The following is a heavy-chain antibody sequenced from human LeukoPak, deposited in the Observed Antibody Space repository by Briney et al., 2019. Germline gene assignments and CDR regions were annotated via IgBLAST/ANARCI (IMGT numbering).Heavy chain of an antibody. V-gene: IGHV1-8*01. CDR3: ARDSLVVVPAATHYYYYYMDV. CDR1: GYTFTSYD. Sequence: ASVKVSCKASGYTFTSYDINWVRQAPGQGLEWMGWMNPNSGNTGYSQKFQGRVTMTRNTSISTAYMELSSLRSEDTAVYYCARDSLVVVPAATHYYYYYMDVWGKGTTVTVSS. CDR2: MNPNSGNT. D-gene: IGHD2-2*01. J-gene: IGHJ6*03.